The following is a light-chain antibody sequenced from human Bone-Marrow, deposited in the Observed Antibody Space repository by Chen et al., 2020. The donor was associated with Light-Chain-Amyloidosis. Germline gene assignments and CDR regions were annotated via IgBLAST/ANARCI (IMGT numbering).Light chain of an antibody. J-gene: IGLJ1*01. CDR1: SSDVGGDNH. CDR3: SSYTITNTLV. V-gene: IGLV2-8*01. CDR2: EVT. Sequence: QSALTQPPSASGSPGQSVTISCTGTSSDVGGDNHVSWYQQHPDKAPKLMIYEVTNRPSWVPDRFSGSKSDNTASPTISGLQTEDEADYFCSSYTITNTLVFGSGTRVTVL.